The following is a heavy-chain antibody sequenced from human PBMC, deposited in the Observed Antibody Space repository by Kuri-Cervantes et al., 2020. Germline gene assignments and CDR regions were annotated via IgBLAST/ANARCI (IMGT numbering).Heavy chain of an antibody. D-gene: IGHD3-22*01. V-gene: IGHV4-59*01. CDR3: ARVSLRYYDSSGSDWYFDL. CDR1: GGSISGYY. Sequence: SETLSLTCTVSGGSISGYYWSWIRQPPGKGLEWIGYIHYSGATNYNPLYNPSLSSRVTISVDTSKNQFSLKLSSVTAADTAVYYCARVSLRYYDSSGSDWYFDLWGRGTLVTVSS. J-gene: IGHJ2*01. CDR2: IHYSGAT.